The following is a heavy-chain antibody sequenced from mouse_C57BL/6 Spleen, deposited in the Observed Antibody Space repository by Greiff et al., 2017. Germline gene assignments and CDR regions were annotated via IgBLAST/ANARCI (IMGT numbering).Heavy chain of an antibody. CDR3: SRSHYDYAYYAMDD. CDR2: IYPGDGDT. J-gene: IGHJ4*01. Sequence: VQLQQSGPELVKPGASVKISCKASGYAFSSSWMNWVKQRPGKGLEWIGRIYPGDGDTNYNGKFKGKATLTADKSSSTAYMQLSSLTSEDSAVYFCSRSHYDYAYYAMDDWGQGTSVTVSS. D-gene: IGHD2-4*01. CDR1: GYAFSSSW. V-gene: IGHV1-82*01.